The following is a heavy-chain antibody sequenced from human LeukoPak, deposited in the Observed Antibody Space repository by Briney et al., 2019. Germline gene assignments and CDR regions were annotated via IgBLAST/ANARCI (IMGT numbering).Heavy chain of an antibody. CDR3: ARGPDSSGWYSGGVDY. CDR2: IYSGGDT. J-gene: IGHJ4*02. Sequence: GGSLRLSCAASGFTVSNNYMNWVRQAPGKGLEWVSLIYSGGDTHYADSVKGRFTISRDSSKNTLYLQMNSLRAEDTAVYYCARGPDSSGWYSGGVDYWGQGTLVTVSS. D-gene: IGHD6-19*01. CDR1: GFTVSNNY. V-gene: IGHV3-66*01.